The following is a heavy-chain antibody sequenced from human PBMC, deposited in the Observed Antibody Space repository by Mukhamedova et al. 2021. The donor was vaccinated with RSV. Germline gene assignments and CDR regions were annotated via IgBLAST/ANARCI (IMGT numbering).Heavy chain of an antibody. V-gene: IGHV1-46*01. J-gene: IGHJ4*02. Sequence: VRQAPGQGLEWMGIINPSGGSTSYAQKFQGRVTMTRDTSTSTVYMELSSLRSEDTAVYYCARDFHDSSGYYRDYWGQGTLVTVS. D-gene: IGHD3-22*01. CDR2: INPSGGST. CDR3: ARDFHDSSGYYRDY.